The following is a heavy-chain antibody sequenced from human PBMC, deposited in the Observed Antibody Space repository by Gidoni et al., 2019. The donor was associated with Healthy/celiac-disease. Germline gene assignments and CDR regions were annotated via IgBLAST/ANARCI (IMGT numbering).Heavy chain of an antibody. CDR2: ISGSGGST. Sequence: EVQLLESGGGLVQPGGSLRLSCAASGFTFSSYAMSWVRQAPGKGLEWVSAISGSGGSTYYADSVKGRFTISRDKSKNTLYLQMNSLRAEDTAVYYCAKDWDLAAAGTLSGAFDIWGQGTMVTVSS. D-gene: IGHD6-13*01. CDR3: AKDWDLAAAGTLSGAFDI. J-gene: IGHJ3*02. V-gene: IGHV3-23*01. CDR1: GFTFSSYA.